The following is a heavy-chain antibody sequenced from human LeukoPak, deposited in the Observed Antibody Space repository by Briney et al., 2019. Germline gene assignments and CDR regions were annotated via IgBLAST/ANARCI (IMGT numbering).Heavy chain of an antibody. Sequence: GGSLRLSCAASGFTFSSYWMSWVRQAPGKGLEWVANIKQDGSEKYYVDSVKGRFTISRDNAMNSLYLQMNSLRAEDTAVYYCAGDWVDIVVVPAAIPFDPWGQGTLVTVSS. CDR2: IKQDGSEK. D-gene: IGHD2-2*03. J-gene: IGHJ5*02. CDR3: AGDWVDIVVVPAAIPFDP. V-gene: IGHV3-7*01. CDR1: GFTFSSYW.